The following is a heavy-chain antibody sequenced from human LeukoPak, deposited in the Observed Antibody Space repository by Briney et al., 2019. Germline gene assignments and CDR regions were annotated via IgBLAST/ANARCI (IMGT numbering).Heavy chain of an antibody. J-gene: IGHJ3*02. V-gene: IGHV5-51*01. CDR1: GYSFTSYW. D-gene: IGHD1-26*01. CDR3: AGHPIVGPSGDAFDI. CDR2: IYPGDSDT. Sequence: GESLKISCKGSGYSFTSYWIGWVRQMPGKGLEWMGIIYPGDSDTRYSPSFQGQVTISADKSISTAYLQWSSLKASDTAMYYCAGHPIVGPSGDAFDIWGQGAMVTVSS.